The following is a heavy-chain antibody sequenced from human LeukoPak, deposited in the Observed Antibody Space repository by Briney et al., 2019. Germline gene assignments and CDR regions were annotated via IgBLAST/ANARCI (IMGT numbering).Heavy chain of an antibody. CDR1: GFTFSSYS. Sequence: PGGSLRLSCAASGFTFSSYSMNWVRQAPGKGLEWVSYISSSGSTIYYADSVKGRFTISRDNAKNSLYLQMNSLRAEDTAVYYCARVWGVWFGESRGFDYWGQGTLVTVSS. V-gene: IGHV3-48*04. CDR2: ISSSGSTI. J-gene: IGHJ4*02. D-gene: IGHD3-10*01. CDR3: ARVWGVWFGESRGFDY.